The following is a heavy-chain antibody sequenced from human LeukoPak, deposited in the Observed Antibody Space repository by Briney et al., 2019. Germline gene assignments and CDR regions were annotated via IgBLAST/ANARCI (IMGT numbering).Heavy chain of an antibody. Sequence: PSETLSLTCTVSGGSISSYYWSWIRQPPGKGLEWIGYIYYLGSTDYNPSLRSRVTISVDTSKNQVSLKLTSVTAADTAVYYCARSASSAWRTNFDYWGQGSLVTVSS. D-gene: IGHD6-19*01. V-gene: IGHV4-59*01. J-gene: IGHJ4*02. CDR2: IYYLGST. CDR3: ARSASSAWRTNFDY. CDR1: GGSISSYY.